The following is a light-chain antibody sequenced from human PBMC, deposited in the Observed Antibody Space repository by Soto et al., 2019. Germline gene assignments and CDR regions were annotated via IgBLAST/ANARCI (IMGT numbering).Light chain of an antibody. CDR3: QQYYSTPHT. V-gene: IGKV4-1*01. CDR1: RSVLYSSNNKNY. J-gene: IGKJ2*01. CDR2: WAS. Sequence: DIVMTQSPDSLAVSLGERATINCKSSRSVLYSSNNKNYLAWYQQKPGQTPNLLIYWASTRESGVPDRFSGSGSGTDFTLTISSLQAEDVAVYYCQQYYSTPHTFGQGTRLEIK.